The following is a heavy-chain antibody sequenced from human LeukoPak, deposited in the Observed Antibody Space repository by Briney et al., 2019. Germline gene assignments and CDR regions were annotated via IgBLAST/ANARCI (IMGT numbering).Heavy chain of an antibody. V-gene: IGHV4-34*01. D-gene: IGHD4-17*01. Sequence: SETLSLTCAVYGGSFSGYYWSWIRQPPGKGLEWIGTIYYSGSTYYNPSLNSRVTISVDTSKNQFSLKLTSVTAADTAMYYCARAPSVTIPRSPLYYFDYWGQGTLVTVSS. J-gene: IGHJ4*02. CDR3: ARAPSVTIPRSPLYYFDY. CDR2: IYYSGST. CDR1: GGSFSGYY.